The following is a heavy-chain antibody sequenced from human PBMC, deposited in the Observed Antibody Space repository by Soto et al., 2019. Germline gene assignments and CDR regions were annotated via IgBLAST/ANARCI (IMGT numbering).Heavy chain of an antibody. CDR1: GFTFSSFA. D-gene: IGHD6-19*01. J-gene: IGHJ4*02. CDR2: ISDNDRST. V-gene: IGHV3-23*01. CDR3: AKDGNWLDVYFDV. Sequence: PGGSLRLSCAASGFTFSSFAVSWVRQAPGMGLEWVSTISDNDRSTYHADSVKGRFTISRDNSKNTLYLHMTNLRAEDTAVYYCAKDGNWLDVYFDVWGQGTPVTVSS.